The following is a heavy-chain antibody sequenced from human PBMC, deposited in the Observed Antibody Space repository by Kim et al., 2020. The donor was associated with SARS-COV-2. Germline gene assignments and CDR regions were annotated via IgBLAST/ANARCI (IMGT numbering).Heavy chain of an antibody. V-gene: IGHV3-11*06. D-gene: IGHD2-2*01. Sequence: RFTISRDNGKNPLYLQMNSLRAEDTAVYYCARDGDCSSTSCYDSTANFQHWGQGTLVTVSS. J-gene: IGHJ1*01. CDR3: ARDGDCSSTSCYDSTANFQH.